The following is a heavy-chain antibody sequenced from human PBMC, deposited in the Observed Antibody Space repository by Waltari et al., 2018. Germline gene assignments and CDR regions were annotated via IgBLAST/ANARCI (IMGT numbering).Heavy chain of an antibody. Sequence: QVQLQESGPGLVKPSETLSLPCAVSGYSISSGYYWGWIRQPPGKGLEWIGSIYHSGSTYYNPSLKSRVTISVDTSKNQFSLKLSSVTAADTAVYYCARYGTGRGERYWGQGTLVTVSS. V-gene: IGHV4-38-2*01. CDR1: GYSISSGYY. CDR3: ARYGTGRGERY. CDR2: IYHSGST. J-gene: IGHJ4*02. D-gene: IGHD4-17*01.